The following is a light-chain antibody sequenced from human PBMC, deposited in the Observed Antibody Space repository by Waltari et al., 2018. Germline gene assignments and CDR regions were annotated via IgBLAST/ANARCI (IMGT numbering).Light chain of an antibody. CDR1: QGISSY. CDR3: QQSYSTPFT. Sequence: DIQMTQSPSSLSASVGDRVTITCRASQGISSYLIWYQQKPGKAPKLLIYAASSWQSGVPSRFSGSGSGTDFTLTISSLQPEDFATYYCQQSYSTPFTFGPGTKVDIK. V-gene: IGKV1-39*01. CDR2: AAS. J-gene: IGKJ3*01.